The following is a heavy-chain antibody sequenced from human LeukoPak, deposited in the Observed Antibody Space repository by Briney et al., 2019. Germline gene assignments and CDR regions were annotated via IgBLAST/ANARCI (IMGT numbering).Heavy chain of an antibody. V-gene: IGHV1-8*03. J-gene: IGHJ4*02. CDR3: AKHYQTTFDY. Sequence: ASVKVSCKASGYTFTSYDINWMQQATGQEPEWMGWINPNSGNTGYAQKFQGRVTITRDTSISTAYMELSSLRSEDTAVYYCAKHYQTTFDYWGQGTLVIVSS. CDR2: INPNSGNT. CDR1: GYTFTSYD. D-gene: IGHD1-14*01.